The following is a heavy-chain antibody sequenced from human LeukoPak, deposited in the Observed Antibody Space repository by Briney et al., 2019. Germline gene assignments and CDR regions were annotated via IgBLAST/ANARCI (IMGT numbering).Heavy chain of an antibody. CDR3: AKGEEQYLDDAFDI. CDR2: ISWNSGSI. J-gene: IGHJ3*02. Sequence: GRSLRLSCAASGFTFDDYAMPWVRQAPGKGLEWVSGISWNSGSIGYADSVKGRFTISRDNAKNSLYLQMNSLRAEDTALYYCAKGEEQYLDDAFDIWGQGTMVTVSS. CDR1: GFTFDDYA. V-gene: IGHV3-9*01. D-gene: IGHD2-2*02.